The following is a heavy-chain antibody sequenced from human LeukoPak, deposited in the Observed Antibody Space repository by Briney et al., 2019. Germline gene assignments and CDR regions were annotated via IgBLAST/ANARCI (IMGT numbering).Heavy chain of an antibody. J-gene: IGHJ4*02. Sequence: AVALRLSCAASAFTFSDYYMSWIRQAPGQGREGFSYISSSGRTIYYADSGKVRFTISSDNAKNSLYLQRNSLRAEDTAVYYCARGSDTAMVPLSYWGQGTLVTVSS. CDR1: AFTFSDYY. CDR3: ARGSDTAMVPLSY. CDR2: ISSSGRTI. V-gene: IGHV3-11*01. D-gene: IGHD5-18*01.